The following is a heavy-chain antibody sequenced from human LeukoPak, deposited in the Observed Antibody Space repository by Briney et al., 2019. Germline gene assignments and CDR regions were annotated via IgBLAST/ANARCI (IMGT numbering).Heavy chain of an antibody. V-gene: IGHV1-69*13. Sequence: SVKVSCKASGGTFSSYAISWVRQAPGQGLEWMGGIIPIFGTANYAQKFQGRVTITADESTSTAYMELSSLRSEDTAVYYCARDSPRGSPNFDYWGQGTLVTVSS. D-gene: IGHD1-26*01. J-gene: IGHJ4*02. CDR1: GGTFSSYA. CDR3: ARDSPRGSPNFDY. CDR2: IIPIFGTA.